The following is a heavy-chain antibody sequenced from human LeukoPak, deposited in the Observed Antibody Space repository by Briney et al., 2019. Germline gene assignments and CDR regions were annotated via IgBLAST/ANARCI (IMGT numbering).Heavy chain of an antibody. CDR1: GFTFSSYA. D-gene: IGHD1-1*01. Sequence: GGSLRLSCAASGFTFSSYAMSWVRQAPGKGLEWVSAISGSGGSTYYADSVKGRFTISRDNSKNTLYLQMNSLRAEDTAVYYCAKVAGRNWNYYYYMDVWGKGTTVTVSS. CDR3: AKVAGRNWNYYYYMDV. V-gene: IGHV3-23*01. CDR2: ISGSGGST. J-gene: IGHJ6*03.